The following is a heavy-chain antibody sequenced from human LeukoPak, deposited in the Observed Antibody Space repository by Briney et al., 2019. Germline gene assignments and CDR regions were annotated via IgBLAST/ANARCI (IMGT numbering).Heavy chain of an antibody. CDR3: AKVKWEQLPFYYYYMDV. CDR1: GFTFSSYG. D-gene: IGHD1-26*01. Sequence: GGSLGLSCAASGFTFSSYGMHWVRQAPGKGLEWVAFIRYDGSKKYYADSVKGRFTISRDNSKHTLYLQMNSLRAEDTAVYFCAKVKWEQLPFYYYYMDVWGKGTTVTISS. CDR2: IRYDGSKK. J-gene: IGHJ6*03. V-gene: IGHV3-30*02.